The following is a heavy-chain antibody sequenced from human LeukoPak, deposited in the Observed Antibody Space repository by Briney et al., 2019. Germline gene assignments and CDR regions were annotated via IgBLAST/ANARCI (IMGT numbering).Heavy chain of an antibody. Sequence: SETLSLTCTVSGGSISSGDYYWSWIRQPPGKGLEWIGYIYYSGSTYYNPSLKSRVTISVDTSKNQFSLKLSSVTAADTAVYYCVREASYGPGNWFDPWGQGTLVTVSS. CDR3: VREASYGPGNWFDP. D-gene: IGHD5-18*01. V-gene: IGHV4-30-4*08. CDR2: IYYSGST. CDR1: GGSISSGDYY. J-gene: IGHJ5*02.